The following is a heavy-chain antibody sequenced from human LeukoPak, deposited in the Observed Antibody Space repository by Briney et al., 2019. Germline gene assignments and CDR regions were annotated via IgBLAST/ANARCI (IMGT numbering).Heavy chain of an antibody. J-gene: IGHJ4*02. Sequence: ASVKVSCKASGYTFTGYYMHWVRQAPGQGLEWMGWINPNSGGTNYAQKFQGRVTMTRDTSISTAYMELSSLRSEDTAVYYCARSLDHSEGRVLADYWGQGTLVTVSS. CDR2: INPNSGGT. D-gene: IGHD2-2*03. CDR3: ARSLDHSEGRVLADY. V-gene: IGHV1-2*02. CDR1: GYTFTGYY.